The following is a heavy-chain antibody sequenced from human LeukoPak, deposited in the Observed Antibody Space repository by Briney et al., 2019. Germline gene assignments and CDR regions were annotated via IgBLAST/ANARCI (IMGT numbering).Heavy chain of an antibody. V-gene: IGHV4-59*08. CDR3: ARQGGATSAYYPTDY. Sequence: SETLSLTCSVSGGSTSGFYWSWIRQPPGKGLEWIGYIYYSGSTKYNPSLQSRVTISIDTFKNQFSLKLSSVTAADTAVYYCARQGGATSAYYPTDYWGQGTLVTVSS. D-gene: IGHD3-22*01. CDR1: GGSTSGFY. CDR2: IYYSGST. J-gene: IGHJ4*02.